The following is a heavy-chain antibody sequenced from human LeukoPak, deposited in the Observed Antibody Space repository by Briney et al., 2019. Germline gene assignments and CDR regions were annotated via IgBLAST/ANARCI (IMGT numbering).Heavy chain of an antibody. CDR1: GFTFSSYD. D-gene: IGHD5-18*01. J-gene: IGHJ4*02. Sequence: GGSLRLSCAACGFTFSSYDMHWVRQATGKGLEWVSAIGTAGDTYYPGSVKGQFTISRENAKNSLYLQMNSLRAGDTAVYYCARPRKSDTAMVTFDYWGQGTLVTVSS. CDR2: IGTAGDT. CDR3: ARPRKSDTAMVTFDY. V-gene: IGHV3-13*03.